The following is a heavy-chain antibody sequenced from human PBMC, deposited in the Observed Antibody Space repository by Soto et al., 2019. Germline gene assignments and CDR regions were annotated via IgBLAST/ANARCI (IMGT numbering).Heavy chain of an antibody. CDR3: ARERARAELVDPFDY. CDR2: IYYSGST. Sequence: SETLSLTCAVSGGSISSYYWSWIRQPPGKGLEWIGYIYYSGSTNYNPSLKSRVTISVDTSKNQFSLKLTSVTAADTAVYYCARERARAELVDPFDYWGQGTLVTVSS. D-gene: IGHD6-6*01. J-gene: IGHJ4*02. CDR1: GGSISSYY. V-gene: IGHV4-59*01.